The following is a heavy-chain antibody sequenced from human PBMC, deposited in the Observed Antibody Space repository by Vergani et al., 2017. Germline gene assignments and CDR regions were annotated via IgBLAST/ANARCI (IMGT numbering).Heavy chain of an antibody. D-gene: IGHD6-19*01. CDR3: ARDAVYYYGMDV. J-gene: IGHJ6*02. V-gene: IGHV4-34*01. CDR2: INHSGST. Sequence: QVQLQQWGAGLLKPSETLSLTCAVYGGSFSGYYWSWIRQPLGKGLEWIGEINHSGSTNYNPSLKSRVTISVDTSKNQFSLKLSSVTAADTAVYYCARDAVYYYGMDVWGQGTTVTVSS. CDR1: GGSFSGYY.